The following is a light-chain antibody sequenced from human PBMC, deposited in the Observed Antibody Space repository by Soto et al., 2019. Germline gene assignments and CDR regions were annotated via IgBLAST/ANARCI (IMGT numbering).Light chain of an antibody. CDR2: AAS. Sequence: DIQLTQSPSFLSASVGDRVTITCRASQGISSFLAWYQQKSGKAPKLLIYAASTLQSGVPSRFSGSGSGTEFTLTITSLQPEDFATYYCQQYNSFSKTFGRGTKVDIK. V-gene: IGKV1-9*01. CDR3: QQYNSFSKT. CDR1: QGISSF. J-gene: IGKJ1*01.